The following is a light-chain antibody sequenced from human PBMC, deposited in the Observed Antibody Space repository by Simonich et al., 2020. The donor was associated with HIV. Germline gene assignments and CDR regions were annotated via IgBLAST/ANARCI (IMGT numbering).Light chain of an antibody. J-gene: IGKJ4*01. CDR1: QSISSY. CDR3: QQSYSTPLT. Sequence: DIQMTQSPSSLSASVVEKVTINCRASQSISSYLNWYQQKQGKAPKLLIYAASSLQSGVPSRFSGSGSGTDFTLTISSLQPEDFATYYCQQSYSTPLTFGGGTKVEIK. CDR2: AAS. V-gene: IGKV1-39*01.